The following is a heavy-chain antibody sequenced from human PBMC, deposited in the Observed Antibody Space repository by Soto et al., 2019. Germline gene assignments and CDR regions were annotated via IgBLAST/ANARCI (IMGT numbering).Heavy chain of an antibody. D-gene: IGHD6-6*01. Sequence: ASVKVSCKASGYTFASYYMHCVRQSPGQGLEWMGIINPSGGSTSYAQKFQGRVTMTRDTSTSTVYMELSSLRTEDTAVYYCARDCYAEYSSSYYDHHDVMDVCAQGTSVPVSS. V-gene: IGHV1-46*01. J-gene: IGHJ6*02. CDR2: INPSGGST. CDR1: GYTFASYY. CDR3: ARDCYAEYSSSYYDHHDVMDV.